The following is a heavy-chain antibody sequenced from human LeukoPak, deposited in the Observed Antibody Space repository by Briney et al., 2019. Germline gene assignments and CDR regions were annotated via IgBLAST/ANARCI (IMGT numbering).Heavy chain of an antibody. CDR2: LDPEDGET. V-gene: IGHV1-24*01. CDR3: ATDNYSSGWYDYYYYYGMDV. D-gene: IGHD6-19*01. CDR1: GYTLTELS. J-gene: IGHJ6*04. Sequence: ASVKVSCKVSGYTLTELSMHWVRQAPGKGLEWMGGLDPEDGETIYAQKFQGRVTMTEDTSTDTAYMELSSLRSEDTAVYYCATDNYSSGWYDYYYYYGMDVWGKGTTVTVSS.